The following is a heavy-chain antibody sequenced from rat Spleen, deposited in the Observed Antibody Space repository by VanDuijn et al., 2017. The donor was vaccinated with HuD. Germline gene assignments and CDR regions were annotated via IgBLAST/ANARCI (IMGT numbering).Heavy chain of an antibody. CDR3: ATGPRILRLDWFAY. D-gene: IGHD1-6*01. Sequence: EVQLVESDGGLVQPGRSLKLSCVASGFTFSSFWMSWIRQAPGKGLEWVASITNTGGSIYYPDSVKGRFTVSRDNAKTTLYLQMDSLRSEDTATYYCATGPRILRLDWFAYWGQGTLVTVSS. CDR1: GFTFSSFW. J-gene: IGHJ3*01. V-gene: IGHV5-31*01. CDR2: ITNTGGSI.